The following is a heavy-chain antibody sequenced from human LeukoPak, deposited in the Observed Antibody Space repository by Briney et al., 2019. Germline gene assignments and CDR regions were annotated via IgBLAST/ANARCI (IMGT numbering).Heavy chain of an antibody. Sequence: SVKVSRKASGGTFSSYAISWVRQAPGQGLEWMGRIIPIFGTANYAQKFQGRVTITTDESTSTAYMELSSLRSEDTAVYYCARVKRLGIVGAPLDYWGQGTLVTVSS. J-gene: IGHJ4*02. CDR1: GGTFSSYA. V-gene: IGHV1-69*05. CDR3: ARVKRLGIVGAPLDY. D-gene: IGHD1-26*01. CDR2: IIPIFGTA.